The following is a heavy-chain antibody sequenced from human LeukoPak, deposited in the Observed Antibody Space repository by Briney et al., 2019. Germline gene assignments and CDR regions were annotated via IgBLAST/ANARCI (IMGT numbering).Heavy chain of an antibody. CDR2: INSDGSST. V-gene: IGHV3-74*01. CDR1: GFTLCRYW. D-gene: IGHD1-1*01. Sequence: GGSLRLSCAASGFTLCRYWTHCVRDAPGKGLVWVSRINSDGSSTSYADSVKGRFTISRDNAKNTLYLQINSLRAEDTAVYFCARARYIPDYWGQGTLVTASS. CDR3: ARARYIPDY. J-gene: IGHJ4*02.